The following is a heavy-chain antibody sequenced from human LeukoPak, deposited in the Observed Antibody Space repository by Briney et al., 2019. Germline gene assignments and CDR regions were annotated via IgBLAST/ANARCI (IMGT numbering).Heavy chain of an antibody. D-gene: IGHD5-18*01. CDR3: ARDRIQLWFQNHYFDY. V-gene: IGHV3-7*03. CDR2: IKQDGSEK. Sequence: GGSLRLSCAASGFTFSSYWMSWVRQAPGKGLEWVANIKQDGSEKHYVDSVKGRFTISRDNAKNSLYLQMNSLRAEDTAVYYCARDRIQLWFQNHYFDYWGQGTLVTVSS. CDR1: GFTFSSYW. J-gene: IGHJ4*02.